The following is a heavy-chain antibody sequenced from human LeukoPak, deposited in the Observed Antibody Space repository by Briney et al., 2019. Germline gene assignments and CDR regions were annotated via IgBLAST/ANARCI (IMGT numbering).Heavy chain of an antibody. Sequence: SGGSLRLSCAASGFTFSSYSMNWVRQAPGKGLEWASSISSSSYTYYADSVKGRFTISRDNAKNSLYLQMNSLRAEDKAVYYCARDIRVVNAFDIWGQGTMVTVSS. CDR2: ISSSSYT. D-gene: IGHD3-22*01. V-gene: IGHV3-21*01. CDR1: GFTFSSYS. J-gene: IGHJ3*02. CDR3: ARDIRVVNAFDI.